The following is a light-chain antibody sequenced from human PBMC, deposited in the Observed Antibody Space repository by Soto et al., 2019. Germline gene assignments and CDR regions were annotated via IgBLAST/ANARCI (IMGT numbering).Light chain of an antibody. CDR1: SSDVGSYNL. Sequence: QSALTQPASVSGSPGQSITISCTGTSSDVGSYNLVSWYQQHPGKAPKLMIYEGTNRPSGVSNRFSGSKSGNTASLTISGLQAEDEAHCYCSTYAGRVVFGGGTKLTVL. CDR3: STYAGRVV. V-gene: IGLV2-23*01. CDR2: EGT. J-gene: IGLJ3*02.